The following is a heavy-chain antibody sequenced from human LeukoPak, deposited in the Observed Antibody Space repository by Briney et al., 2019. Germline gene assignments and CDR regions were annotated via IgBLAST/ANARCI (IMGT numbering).Heavy chain of an antibody. V-gene: IGHV1-2*02. CDR2: INPNSGDT. J-gene: IGHJ4*02. D-gene: IGHD4-17*01. CDR1: GYTFTDFL. Sequence: ASVKVSCKASGYTFTDFLMHWGRQAPGQGLEWLGWINPNSGDTDYAQTFQGRVTMSRDTSISTAYMELSRLRSDDTAIYYCRTDRYGDYGDYIDYWGQGTLVTVSS. CDR3: RTDRYGDYGDYIDY.